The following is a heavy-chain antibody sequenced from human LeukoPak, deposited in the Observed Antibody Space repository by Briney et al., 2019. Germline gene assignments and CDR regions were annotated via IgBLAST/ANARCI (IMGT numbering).Heavy chain of an antibody. CDR1: GGSISSSSYY. J-gene: IGHJ4*02. CDR3: ARLAIFGHSPWDY. CDR2: IYYSGST. D-gene: IGHD3/OR15-3a*01. V-gene: IGHV4-39*01. Sequence: ASETLSLTCTVSGGSISSSSYYWGWIRQPPGKGLEWIGSIYYSGSTYYNPSLKSRVTIAVDTSKNQFSLKLSSVTAADTAVYYCARLAIFGHSPWDYWGQGTLVTVSS.